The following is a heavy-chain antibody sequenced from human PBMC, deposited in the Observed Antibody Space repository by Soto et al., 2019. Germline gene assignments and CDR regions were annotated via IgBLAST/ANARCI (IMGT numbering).Heavy chain of an antibody. V-gene: IGHV3-30*18. CDR2: ISYDGSNK. CDR1: GFTFSSYG. Sequence: LRLSCAASGFTFSSYGMHWVRQAPGKGLEWVAVISYDGSNKYYADSVKGRFTISRDNSKNTLYLQMNSLRAEDTAVYYCAKEKLAGDIVVVPAAILDYWGQGTLVTVSS. CDR3: AKEKLAGDIVVVPAAILDY. J-gene: IGHJ4*02. D-gene: IGHD2-2*02.